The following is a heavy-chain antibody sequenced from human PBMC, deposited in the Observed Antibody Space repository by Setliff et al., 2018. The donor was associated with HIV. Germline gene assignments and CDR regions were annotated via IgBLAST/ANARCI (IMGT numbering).Heavy chain of an antibody. CDR1: GGSFSGYY. CDR2: VNHSGGA. Sequence: PSETLSLTCAVYGGSFSGYYWSWIRQPPGKGLEWCGEVNHSGGANYNLSLKSRVSISVDTSKRQFHLNVTSVTAADTAVYYCARGHYDFWSSYMDVWGKGTTVTVSS. J-gene: IGHJ6*03. D-gene: IGHD3-3*01. V-gene: IGHV4-34*01. CDR3: ARGHYDFWSSYMDV.